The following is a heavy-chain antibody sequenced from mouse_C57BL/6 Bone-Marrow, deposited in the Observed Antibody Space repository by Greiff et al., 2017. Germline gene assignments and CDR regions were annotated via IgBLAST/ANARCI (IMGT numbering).Heavy chain of an antibody. CDR3: ARGTTLARHYYAMDY. J-gene: IGHJ4*01. V-gene: IGHV5-17*01. Sequence: EVNLVESGGGLVKPGGSLKLSCAASGFTFSDYGLHWVRQAPEKGLEWVAYISSGGSTIYYADTVQGRVTISRDNAKNTLFLQMTSLRSEDTTMYYCARGTTLARHYYAMDYWGQGTSVTVSS. CDR2: ISSGGSTI. D-gene: IGHD2-12*01. CDR1: GFTFSDYG.